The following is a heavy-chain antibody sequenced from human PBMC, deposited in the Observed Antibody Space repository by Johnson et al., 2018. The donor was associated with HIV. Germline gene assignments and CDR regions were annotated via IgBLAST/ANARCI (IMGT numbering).Heavy chain of an antibody. CDR3: AKEPAVGYSGSFSGAFDI. D-gene: IGHD1-26*01. V-gene: IGHV3-30*18. CDR1: GFTFTNYG. Sequence: QVQLVESGGGVVQPGRSLRLSCAASGFTFTNYGMHWVRQAPGKGLEWVAGISPDGRNEYYTESVGGRFPLSRDNSKNTLHLQMNSLRAEDTAVYYCAKEPAVGYSGSFSGAFDIWGQGTLVTVSS. J-gene: IGHJ3*02. CDR2: ISPDGRNE.